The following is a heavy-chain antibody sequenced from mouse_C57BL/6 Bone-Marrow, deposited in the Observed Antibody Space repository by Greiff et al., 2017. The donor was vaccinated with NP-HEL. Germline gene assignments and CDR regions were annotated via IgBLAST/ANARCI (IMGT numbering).Heavy chain of an antibody. CDR3: ARDVYDGYYY. Sequence: VKLQESGPGLVAPSQSLSITCTVSGFSLTSYGVHWVRQPPGKGLEWLGVIWAGGSTNYNSALMSRLSISKDNSKSQVFLKMSSLQTDDTAMYYCARDVYDGYYYWGQGTTLTVSS. CDR1: GFSLTSYG. CDR2: IWAGGST. V-gene: IGHV2-9*02. D-gene: IGHD2-3*01. J-gene: IGHJ2*01.